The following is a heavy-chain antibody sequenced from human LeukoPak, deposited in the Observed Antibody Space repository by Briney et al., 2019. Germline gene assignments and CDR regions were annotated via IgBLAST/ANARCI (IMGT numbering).Heavy chain of an antibody. V-gene: IGHV5-51*01. CDR2: IYPGDSVT. CDR1: GYSFPNFW. D-gene: IGHD3-10*01. J-gene: IGHJ4*02. CDR3: ARRDYASGSFDF. Sequence: KRGESLKISCKGSGYSFPNFWIGWVRQMTGKGLGWMGIIYPGDSVTTYNPSFQGQVTISVDKSISTAYLQWSSLQASDTAIYYCARRDYASGSFDFWGQGILVTVSS.